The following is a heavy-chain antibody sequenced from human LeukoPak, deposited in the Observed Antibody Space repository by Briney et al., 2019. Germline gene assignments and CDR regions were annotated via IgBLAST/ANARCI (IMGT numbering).Heavy chain of an antibody. J-gene: IGHJ6*03. V-gene: IGHV5-51*01. Sequence: GESLKISCKGSGYSFTSYWIGWVRQMPGKGLEWMGIIYPGDSDTRYSPSFQGQVTISADKSISTAHLQWSSLKASDTAMYYCARLTTGYCSGGSCYSPMFYYYYMDVWGKGTTVTVSS. CDR2: IYPGDSDT. CDR3: ARLTTGYCSGGSCYSPMFYYYYMDV. CDR1: GYSFTSYW. D-gene: IGHD2-15*01.